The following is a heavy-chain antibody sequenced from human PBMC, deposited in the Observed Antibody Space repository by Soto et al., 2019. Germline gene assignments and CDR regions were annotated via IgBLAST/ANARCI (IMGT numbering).Heavy chain of an antibody. CDR2: IHYSGDT. V-gene: IGHV4-30-4*01. CDR3: VCVAAGHYSTQCADP. J-gene: IGHJ5*02. CDR1: GDSISRTDDY. Sequence: SETLSLTCTVSGDSISRTDDYWSWIRQPPGEGLEWIGYIHYSGDTYHNPSVKSRLTMSVDTYNNQFSLKLSSVTAADTAVYFCVCVAAGHYSTQCADPWDEGTLVTL. D-gene: IGHD3-9*01.